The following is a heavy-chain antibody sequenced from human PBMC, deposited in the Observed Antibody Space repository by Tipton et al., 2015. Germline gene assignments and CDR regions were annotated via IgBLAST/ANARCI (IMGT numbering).Heavy chain of an antibody. D-gene: IGHD4-23*01. CDR1: GFTFSTYS. V-gene: IGHV3-48*02. CDR3: GRGRDYGDNRALDT. J-gene: IGHJ4*02. CDR2: ISSSSSAI. Sequence: SLRLSCIASGFTFSTYSMNWVRQAPGKGLEWVSYISSSSSAIYYADSVKGRFTISRDNAESSLYLQMNSLRDEDTAVYYCGRGRDYGDNRALDTWGQGTLVTVSS.